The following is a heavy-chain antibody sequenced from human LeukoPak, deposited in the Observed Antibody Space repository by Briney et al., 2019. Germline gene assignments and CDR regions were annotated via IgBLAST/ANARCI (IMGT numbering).Heavy chain of an antibody. J-gene: IGHJ4*02. D-gene: IGHD3-22*01. V-gene: IGHV3-49*03. CDR1: GFTFGDYA. CDR2: IRSKAYGGTT. CDR3: TRNYYYDSSGSVGY. Sequence: GGSLRLSCTASGFTFGDYAMSWFRQAPGKGLGWVGFIRSKAYGGTTEYAASVKGRFTISRDDSKSIAYLQMNSLKTEDTAVYYCTRNYYYDSSGSVGYWGQGTLVTVSS.